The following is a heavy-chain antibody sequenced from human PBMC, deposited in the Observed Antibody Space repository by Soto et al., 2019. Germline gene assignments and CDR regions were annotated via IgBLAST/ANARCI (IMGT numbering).Heavy chain of an antibody. CDR1: GFTVSSNY. Sequence: GGSLRLSCAASGFTVSSNYMSWVRQAPGKGLEWVSVIYSGGSTHYADSVKGRFTISRDNSKNTLYLQMNSLRAEDTAVYYCARAVDTAMVLFDYWGQGTLVTVSS. CDR3: ARAVDTAMVLFDY. CDR2: IYSGGST. V-gene: IGHV3-53*01. D-gene: IGHD5-18*01. J-gene: IGHJ4*02.